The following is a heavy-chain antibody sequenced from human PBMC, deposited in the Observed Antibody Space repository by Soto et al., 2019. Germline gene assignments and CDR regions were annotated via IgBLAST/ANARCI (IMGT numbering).Heavy chain of an antibody. V-gene: IGHV3-30*18. Sequence: QVQLVESGGGVVQPGRSLRLSCAASGFTFSSFGMHWVRQAPGKGLEWVAFISFDGSNKYYVDSVKGGFIISRDNSKNTLCRQMNSLKSQETAVHYCAKDTSKYSNNGRAYCGLDVWGQGTMVTVSS. CDR3: AKDTSKYSNNGRAYCGLDV. CDR2: ISFDGSNK. J-gene: IGHJ6*02. D-gene: IGHD1-26*01. CDR1: GFTFSSFG.